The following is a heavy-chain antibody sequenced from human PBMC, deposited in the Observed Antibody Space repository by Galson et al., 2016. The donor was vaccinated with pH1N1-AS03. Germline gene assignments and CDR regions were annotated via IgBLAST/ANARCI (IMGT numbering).Heavy chain of an antibody. Sequence: TLSLTCTVSGAYISNGGYYWGWIRQLPGKGLEWMGYIYYSGTTYYNPSLKSRVTISVDMSKNQFSLKLNSVTAADTALYYCAREVPVRGIKQGHFDLWGQGALVTVSS. CDR2: IYYSGTT. CDR1: GAYISNGGYY. J-gene: IGHJ4*02. D-gene: IGHD3-10*01. V-gene: IGHV4-31*03. CDR3: AREVPVRGIKQGHFDL.